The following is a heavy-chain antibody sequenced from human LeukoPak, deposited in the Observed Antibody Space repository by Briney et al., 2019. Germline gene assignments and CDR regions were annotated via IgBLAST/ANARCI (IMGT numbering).Heavy chain of an antibody. J-gene: IGHJ3*02. CDR2: IRYDGSNN. Sequence: PGGSLRLSCAASGFTFSSYGMHWVRQAPGKGLEWVAFIRYDGSNNYYPDSVKGRFTISRDNSKNTLYLQMNSLRAEDTAVYYCAKGGYGPDAFDIWGQGTMVTVSS. V-gene: IGHV3-30*02. CDR1: GFTFSSYG. CDR3: AKGGYGPDAFDI. D-gene: IGHD5-12*01.